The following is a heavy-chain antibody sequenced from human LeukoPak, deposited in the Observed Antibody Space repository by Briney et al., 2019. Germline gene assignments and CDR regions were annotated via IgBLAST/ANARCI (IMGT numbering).Heavy chain of an antibody. V-gene: IGHV5-51*01. D-gene: IGHD2-15*01. Sequence: GESLQISCKGSGYSINNYWIRWVRQLPGKGLEWMGIIYPADSDIRYSPSFQGQVTISADKSSSTAYLQWSSLKASDTAMYYCARQEYCSGGSCYTWFDPWGQGTLVTVSS. CDR2: IYPADSDI. CDR3: ARQEYCSGGSCYTWFDP. J-gene: IGHJ5*02. CDR1: GYSINNYW.